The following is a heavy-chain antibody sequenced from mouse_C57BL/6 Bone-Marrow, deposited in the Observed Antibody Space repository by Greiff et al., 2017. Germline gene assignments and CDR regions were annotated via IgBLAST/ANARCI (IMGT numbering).Heavy chain of an antibody. CDR2: ISGGGGNT. Sequence: EVKLEESGGGLVKPGGSLKLSCAASGFTFSSYTMSWVRQTPEKRLEWVATISGGGGNTYYPDSVKGRFTISRDNAKNTLYLQMSSLRSEDTALYYWARRDGMGAMDYWGQGTSVTVSS. J-gene: IGHJ4*01. V-gene: IGHV5-9*01. CDR3: ARRDGMGAMDY. D-gene: IGHD1-1*01. CDR1: GFTFSSYT.